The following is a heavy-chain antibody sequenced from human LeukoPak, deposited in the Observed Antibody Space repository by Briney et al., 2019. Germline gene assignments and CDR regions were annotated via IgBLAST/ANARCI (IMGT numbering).Heavy chain of an antibody. Sequence: GGSLRLSCAASGFTFAEYTMHWVRQAPGKGLEWVSLISWNGARIHYGDSVKGRFTISRDHSKNSLYLQMNSLRTEDTVVYYCVKDWVAASENVRGWYPMDYWGQGTLVTVSS. CDR1: GFTFAEYT. J-gene: IGHJ4*02. CDR2: ISWNGARI. CDR3: VKDWVAASENVRGWYPMDY. D-gene: IGHD6-19*01. V-gene: IGHV3-43*01.